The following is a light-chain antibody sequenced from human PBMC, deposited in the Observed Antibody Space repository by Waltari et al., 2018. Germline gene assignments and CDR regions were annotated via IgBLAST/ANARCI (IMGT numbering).Light chain of an antibody. Sequence: DIQMTQSPSSLPAYVGDSVTITCRTSQRVSGYLNWYQQKPGQAPKLLIYAASSLQSGVPSRFSGSGFGTDFTLTINGLQPEDFAVYYCQQTYSNFRTFGQGTKVDVK. J-gene: IGKJ1*01. CDR3: QQTYSNFRT. CDR2: AAS. V-gene: IGKV1-39*01. CDR1: QRVSGY.